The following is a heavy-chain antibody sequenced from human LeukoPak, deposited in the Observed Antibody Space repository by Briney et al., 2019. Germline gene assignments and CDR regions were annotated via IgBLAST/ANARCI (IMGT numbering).Heavy chain of an antibody. Sequence: SQTLSLTCTVSGGSISSSSYYWGWIRQPPGKGLEWIGRIYYSGSTYYNPSLKSRVTISVDTSKNQFSLKLSSVTAADTAVYYCAADSSGYYALYYFDYWGQGTMVTVSS. J-gene: IGHJ4*02. V-gene: IGHV4-39*01. CDR3: AADSSGYYALYYFDY. CDR1: GGSISSSSYY. CDR2: IYYSGST. D-gene: IGHD3-22*01.